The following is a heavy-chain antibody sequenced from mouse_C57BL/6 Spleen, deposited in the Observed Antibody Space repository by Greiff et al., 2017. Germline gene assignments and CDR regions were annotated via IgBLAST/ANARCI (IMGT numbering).Heavy chain of an antibody. J-gene: IGHJ2*01. CDR1: GYTFTDYY. D-gene: IGHD1-1*01. CDR3: ARSGYYYGSSYYFDY. V-gene: IGHV1-75*01. Sequence: QVQLKESGPELVKPGASVKISCKASGYTFTDYYINWVKQRPGQGLEWIGWIFPGSGSTYYNEKFKGKATLTVDKSSSTAYMLLSSLTSEDSAVYFCARSGYYYGSSYYFDYWGQGTTLTVSS. CDR2: IFPGSGST.